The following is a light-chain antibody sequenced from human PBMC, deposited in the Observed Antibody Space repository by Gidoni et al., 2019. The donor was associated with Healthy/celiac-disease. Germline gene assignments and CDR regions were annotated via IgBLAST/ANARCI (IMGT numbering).Light chain of an antibody. CDR1: SANIGSNT. J-gene: IGLJ1*01. CDR2: SNN. CDR3: AAWEDSLNVFYV. Sequence: QSVLTQPPSASGTHGQRVPISCSGSSANIGSNTGNWYQQLPGTAPKLLIYSNNQRPSGVPDRFSGSKSGTSASLAISGLQSDDEADYYCAAWEDSLNVFYVFGTGTKVTVL. V-gene: IGLV1-44*01.